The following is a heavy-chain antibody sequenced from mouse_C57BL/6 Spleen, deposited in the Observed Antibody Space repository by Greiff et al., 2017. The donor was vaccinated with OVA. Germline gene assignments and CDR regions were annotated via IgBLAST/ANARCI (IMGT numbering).Heavy chain of an antibody. J-gene: IGHJ1*03. CDR2: INPGSGGT. CDR1: GYAFTNYL. D-gene: IGHD2-10*02. V-gene: IGHV1-54*01. CDR3: ARGTSNYWYFDV. Sequence: VMLVESGAELVRPGTSVKVSCKASGYAFTNYLIEWVKQRPGQGLEWIGVINPGSGGTNYNEKFKGKATLTADKSSSTAYMQLSSLTSEDSAVYFCARGTSNYWYFDVWGTGTTVTVSS.